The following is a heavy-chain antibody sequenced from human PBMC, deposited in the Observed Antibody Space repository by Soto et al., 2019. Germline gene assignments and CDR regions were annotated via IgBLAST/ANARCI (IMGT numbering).Heavy chain of an antibody. J-gene: IGHJ4*02. V-gene: IGHV1-2*02. CDR2: INPNSGGT. CDR3: ARGQMSRHYYVDS. Sequence: DSVQVSCKASGYTFTGYYMHWVRQAPGQGLEWMGWINPNSGGTNYAQKFQGRVTMTRDTSISTAYMELSRLRSDDTAVYYCARGQMSRHYYVDSWGQGTPVTVS. CDR1: GYTFTGYY.